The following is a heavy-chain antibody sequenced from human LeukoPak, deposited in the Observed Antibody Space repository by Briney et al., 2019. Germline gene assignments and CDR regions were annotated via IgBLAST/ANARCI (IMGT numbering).Heavy chain of an antibody. CDR1: GYTFTSYA. V-gene: IGHV1-3*03. CDR2: INAGNGNT. CDR3: ARGSITILGVVFALDY. D-gene: IGHD3-3*01. Sequence: ASVKVSCKASGYTFTSYAMHWVRQAPGQRLEWMGWINAGNGNTKYSQEFQGRVTITRDTSASTAYMELSSLRSEDMAVYYCARGSITILGVVFALDYWGKGTMVTVSS. J-gene: IGHJ4*02.